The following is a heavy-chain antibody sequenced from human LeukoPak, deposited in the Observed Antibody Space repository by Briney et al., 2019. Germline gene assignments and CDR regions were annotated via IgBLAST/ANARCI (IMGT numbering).Heavy chain of an antibody. CDR3: ARVAPDFWSGYQNYYYYYMDV. V-gene: IGHV4-30-4*07. CDR1: GYSISSGGYS. J-gene: IGHJ6*03. CDR2: IYYSGST. Sequence: SETLSLTCTVSGYSISSGGYSWSWIRQPPGKGLEWIRYIYYSGSTYYNPSLKSRVTISVDTSKNQFSLKLSSVTAADTAVYYCARVAPDFWSGYQNYYYYYMDVWGKGTTVTVSS. D-gene: IGHD3-3*01.